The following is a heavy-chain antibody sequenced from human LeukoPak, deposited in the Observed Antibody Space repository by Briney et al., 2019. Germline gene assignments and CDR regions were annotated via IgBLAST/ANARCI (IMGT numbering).Heavy chain of an antibody. CDR1: GGTFSSYA. D-gene: IGHD6-6*01. J-gene: IGHJ4*02. V-gene: IGHV1-69*04. Sequence: SVKVSCKASGGTFSSYAISWVRQAPGQGLEWMGRIIPILGIANYAQKFQGRVTIIADKSTSTAYMELSSLRSEDTAVYYCARGLWDRYSSSSPRGNWGQGTLVTVSS. CDR2: IIPILGIA. CDR3: ARGLWDRYSSSSPRGN.